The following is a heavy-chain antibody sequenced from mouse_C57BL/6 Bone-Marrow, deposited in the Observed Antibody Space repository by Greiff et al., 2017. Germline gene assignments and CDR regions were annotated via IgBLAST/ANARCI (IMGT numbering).Heavy chain of an antibody. CDR3: ARERGFGLLPFYYAMDY. D-gene: IGHD1-1*01. J-gene: IGHJ4*01. CDR2: IHPNSGST. V-gene: IGHV1-64*01. Sequence: QVQLQQPGAELVKPGASVKLSCKASGYTFTSYWMHWVKQRPGQGLEWIGMIHPNSGSTNYNEKFKSKATLTVDKSSSTAYMQLSSLTSEDSAVYYCARERGFGLLPFYYAMDYWRQGTSVTVSS. CDR1: GYTFTSYW.